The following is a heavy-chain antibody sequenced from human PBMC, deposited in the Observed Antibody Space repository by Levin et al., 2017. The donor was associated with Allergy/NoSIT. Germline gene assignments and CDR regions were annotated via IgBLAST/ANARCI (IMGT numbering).Heavy chain of an antibody. CDR1: GFTISSNY. V-gene: IGHV3-53*01. CDR3: ARDSPDWGFDY. Sequence: GGSLRLSCAASGFTISSNYMSWVRQAPGKGLEWVSVIYSGGSTYYADSVKGRFTISRDNSKNTLYLQMNSLRAEDTAVYYCARDSPDWGFDYWGQGTLVTVSS. D-gene: IGHD3-16*01. CDR2: IYSGGST. J-gene: IGHJ4*02.